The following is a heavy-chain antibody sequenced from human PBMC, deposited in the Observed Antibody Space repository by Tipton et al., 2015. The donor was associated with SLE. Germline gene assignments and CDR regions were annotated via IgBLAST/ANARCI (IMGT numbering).Heavy chain of an antibody. CDR2: IYFGGST. V-gene: IGHV4-59*11. CDR3: AREKGDAYPNLVAFDI. D-gene: IGHD3-16*01. J-gene: IGHJ3*02. Sequence: TLSLTCTVSGGSISPHYWSWIRQPPGKGLEWIGYIYFGGSTTYNPSLKSRVTISVDTSKNQFSLKLSSVTAADTAVYYCAREKGDAYPNLVAFDIWGQGTMVTVSS. CDR1: GGSISPHY.